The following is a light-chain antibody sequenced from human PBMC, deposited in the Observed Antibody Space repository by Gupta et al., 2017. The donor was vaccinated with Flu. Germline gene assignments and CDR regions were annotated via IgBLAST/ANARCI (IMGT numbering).Light chain of an antibody. V-gene: IGKV1-39*01. CDR3: QQSYSSLPIT. CDR1: QSISNY. J-gene: IGKJ5*01. CDR2: AAS. Sequence: DRVTITCRASQSISNYFNWYQQKPGKAPELLIYAASSLQSGVPSRFSGSGSGTDFTLTISSLQPEDFATYYCQQSYSSLPITFGQGTRLEIK.